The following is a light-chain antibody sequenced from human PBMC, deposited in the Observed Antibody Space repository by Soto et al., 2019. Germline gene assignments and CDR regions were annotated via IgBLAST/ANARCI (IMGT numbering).Light chain of an antibody. CDR3: CSYAGSFTYV. CDR1: TSDIGAYNY. V-gene: IGLV2-14*01. J-gene: IGLJ1*01. CDR2: EVI. Sequence: QSVLTQPASVSGSPGQSITISCTGTTSDIGAYNYVSWYQQHAGNAPKLIIHEVIHRPSGVSPRFSASKSGNTASLTISGLQAEDQADYYCCSYAGSFTYVFGNGT.